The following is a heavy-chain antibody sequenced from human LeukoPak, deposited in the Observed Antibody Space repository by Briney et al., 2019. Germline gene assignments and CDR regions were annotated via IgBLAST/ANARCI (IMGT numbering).Heavy chain of an antibody. Sequence: PGGSLRLSCGASGFTFSRYSVNWVRQAPGKGLEWVSCISDSSRHIYYADSVKGRFTISRDNAKSSASLQMNSLRFDDTTVYYCARAYTNGDYLDYGGQGTLVTVSS. J-gene: IGHJ4*02. V-gene: IGHV3-21*01. CDR1: GFTFSRYS. CDR2: ISDSSRHI. D-gene: IGHD4-17*01. CDR3: ARAYTNGDYLDY.